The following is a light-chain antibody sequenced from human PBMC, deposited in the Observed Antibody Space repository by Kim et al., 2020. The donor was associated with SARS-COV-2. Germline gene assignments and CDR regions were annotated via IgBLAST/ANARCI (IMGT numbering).Light chain of an antibody. V-gene: IGLV10-54*01. CDR1: SNKCCREG. CDR2: RKN. J-gene: IGLJ2*01. Sequence: ATPTRPGDSNKCCREGGGLLPPYQGPPPKPPFFRKNHPPSGISEGLSASRSGNTASLTITGLQPEDEADYYCSAWDRSLGAWVFGGGTKLTVL. CDR3: SAWDRSLGAWV.